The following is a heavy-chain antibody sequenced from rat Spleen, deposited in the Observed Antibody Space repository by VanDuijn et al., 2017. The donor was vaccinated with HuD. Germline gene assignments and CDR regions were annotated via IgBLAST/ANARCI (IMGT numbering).Heavy chain of an antibody. Sequence: EVQLVEAGGGLVQPGRSMKLSCAASGITFSNFPMAWVRQAPTKGLEWVATISSSGDSTYYRDSVKGRFTISRDNAKSTLYLQMNSPRSEDTATYYCTRSVSYYYDGTYHYPFVYWGQGTLVTVSS. CDR2: ISSSGDST. J-gene: IGHJ3*01. CDR1: GITFSNFP. D-gene: IGHD1-12*02. CDR3: TRSVSYYYDGTYHYPFVY. V-gene: IGHV5-46*01.